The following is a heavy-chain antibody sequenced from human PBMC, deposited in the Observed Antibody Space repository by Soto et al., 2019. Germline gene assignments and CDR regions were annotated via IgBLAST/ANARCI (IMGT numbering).Heavy chain of an antibody. J-gene: IGHJ4*02. Sequence: EVQLVESGGGLVQPGGSLRLSCAASGFTFSSYWMSWVRQAPGKGLEWVANIKQDGSEKYYVDSVKGRFTISRDNAKNSLYLQMNSLRPEDTAVYYCARGRCTNGVCYTGFHYFDYWGQGTLVTVSS. CDR1: GFTFSSYW. CDR3: ARGRCTNGVCYTGFHYFDY. V-gene: IGHV3-7*01. D-gene: IGHD2-8*01. CDR2: IKQDGSEK.